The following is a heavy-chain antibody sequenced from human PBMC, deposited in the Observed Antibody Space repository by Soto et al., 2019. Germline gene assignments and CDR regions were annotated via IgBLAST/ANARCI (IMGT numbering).Heavy chain of an antibody. CDR3: ARGLNPGMGPCHFKS. D-gene: IGHD2-21*02. Sequence: PSVTRSRTCTGASESRRRCTYLSWGRPPPGKWLAWIGEIYQGGSTNYNPSLKSRVTISADKSNNQFSLRLSSVTAADTAVEDCARGLNPGMGPCHFKSWCPGHRGTVS. V-gene: IGHV4-4*02. CDR2: IYQGGST. CDR1: SESRRRCTY. J-gene: IGHJ4*02.